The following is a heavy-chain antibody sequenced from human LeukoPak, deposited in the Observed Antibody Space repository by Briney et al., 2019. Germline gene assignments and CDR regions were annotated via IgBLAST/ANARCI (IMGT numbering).Heavy chain of an antibody. V-gene: IGHV4-59*12. CDR2: IYYRGTN. CDR1: GISISGYY. D-gene: IGHD6-13*01. Sequence: PSETLSLTCTVSGISISGYYWTWIRQPPGKGLEDIGYIYYRGTNNYNHSLKSRVTISVATSKNQFSLKLSSVTAADTAVYYCARDRGSSSWRVSDYWGQGTLVTVSS. CDR3: ARDRGSSSWRVSDY. J-gene: IGHJ4*02.